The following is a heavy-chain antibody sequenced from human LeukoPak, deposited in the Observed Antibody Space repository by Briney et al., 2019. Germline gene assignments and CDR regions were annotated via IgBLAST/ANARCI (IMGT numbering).Heavy chain of an antibody. J-gene: IGHJ6*03. V-gene: IGHV1-24*01. CDR1: GYTLTELS. CDR3: ASHRTTLYYYYYMDV. Sequence: GASVKVSCKVSGYTLTELSMHWVRQAPGKGLEWMGGSDPEDGETIYAQKFQGRVTITADESTSTAYMELSSLRSEDTAVYYCASHRTTLYYYYYMDVWGKGTTVTISS. D-gene: IGHD1-14*01. CDR2: SDPEDGET.